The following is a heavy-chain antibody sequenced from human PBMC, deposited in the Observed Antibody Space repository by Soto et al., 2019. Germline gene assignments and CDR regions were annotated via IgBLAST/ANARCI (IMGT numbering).Heavy chain of an antibody. D-gene: IGHD2-15*01. Sequence: SETLSLTCTVSGDSISSSSYYWGWIRQPPGKGLEWIGSIFYSGSTYYNPSLKSRVTISVDTSKNQFSLNLSSVTAADTAGYYCARGAGSPTYYYGMDVGGQGTTVTVSS. CDR2: IFYSGST. V-gene: IGHV4-39*01. CDR1: GDSISSSSYY. J-gene: IGHJ6*02. CDR3: ARGAGSPTYYYGMDV.